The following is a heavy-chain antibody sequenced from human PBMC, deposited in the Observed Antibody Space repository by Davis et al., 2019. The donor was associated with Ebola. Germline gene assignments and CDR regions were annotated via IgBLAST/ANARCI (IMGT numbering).Heavy chain of an antibody. CDR3: ARGTRVSGSTRGATDY. Sequence: AASVKVSCKASGYTFTDYYMQWVRQAPGQGLEWMGWINPNSGVTDYAQKFQDWVTMTRDTSINTAYMELSRLRSDDTAVFYCARGTRVSGSTRGATDYWGQGTLVTVSS. D-gene: IGHD1-1*01. J-gene: IGHJ4*02. V-gene: IGHV1-2*04. CDR2: INPNSGVT. CDR1: GYTFTDYY.